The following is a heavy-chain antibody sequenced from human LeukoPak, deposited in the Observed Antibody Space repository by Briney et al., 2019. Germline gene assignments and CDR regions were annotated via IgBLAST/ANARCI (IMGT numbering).Heavy chain of an antibody. Sequence: ASVKVSCKVSGYTLTELSMHWVRQAPGKGLEWMGGFDPEDGETIYAQKFQGRVTMTEDTSTDTAYMELSSLRSEDTAVYYCARERFTARLALYYYYYYMDVWGKGTTVTVSS. V-gene: IGHV1-24*01. CDR2: FDPEDGET. J-gene: IGHJ6*03. CDR1: GYTLTELS. D-gene: IGHD2-21*02. CDR3: ARERFTARLALYYYYYYMDV.